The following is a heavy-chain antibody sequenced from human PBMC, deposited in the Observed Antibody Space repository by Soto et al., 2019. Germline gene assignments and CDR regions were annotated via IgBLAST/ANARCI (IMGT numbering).Heavy chain of an antibody. CDR1: GFTFSSYS. CDR3: ARDDSSGRYDAPTRY. J-gene: IGHJ4*02. V-gene: IGHV3-21*01. D-gene: IGHD6-19*01. CDR2: ISSSSSYI. Sequence: EVQLVESGGGLVKPGGSLRLSCAASGFTFSSYSMNWVRQAPGKGLEWVSSISSSSSYIYYADSVKGRFTISRDNAKNSLYLQMNSLRAEDTAVYYCARDDSSGRYDAPTRYWGQGTLVTVSS.